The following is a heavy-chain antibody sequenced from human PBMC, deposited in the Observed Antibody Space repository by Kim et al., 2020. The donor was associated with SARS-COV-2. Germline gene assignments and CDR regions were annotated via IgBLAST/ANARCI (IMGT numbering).Heavy chain of an antibody. D-gene: IGHD4-17*01. J-gene: IGHJ4*02. Sequence: SETLSLTCTVSGGSISSGGSYWSWIRQHPGKGLEWIGYIFHTGSTYYNPSLKSRLTISVDTSKNQFSLSLSSVTAADTAVYYCARRNYGGNPGYFDYWGQGTLVTVSS. CDR2: IFHTGST. V-gene: IGHV4-31*03. CDR3: ARRNYGGNPGYFDY. CDR1: GGSISSGGSY.